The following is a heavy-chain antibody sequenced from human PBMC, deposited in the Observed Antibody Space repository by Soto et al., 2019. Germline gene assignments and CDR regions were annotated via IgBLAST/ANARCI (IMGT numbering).Heavy chain of an antibody. D-gene: IGHD6-6*01. CDR1: GFTFSLYG. V-gene: IGHV3-30*18. J-gene: IGHJ4*02. CDR2: ISYDGSRK. CDR3: AKDGREYSSSXNVDYWGQGTRVTVSSGKLGSLTSEDTAVYYCARSTPQSGSFMQIFDY. Sequence: GGSLRLSCAASGFTFSLYGMHWVRRAPGKGLEWVAVISYDGSRKYYADSVKGRFTISRDNSKNTLNLXMSSPREEDTAVYYCAKDGREYSSSXNVDYWGQGTRVTVSSGKLGSLTSEDTAVYYCARSTPQSGSFMQIFDYWGQGTLVTV.